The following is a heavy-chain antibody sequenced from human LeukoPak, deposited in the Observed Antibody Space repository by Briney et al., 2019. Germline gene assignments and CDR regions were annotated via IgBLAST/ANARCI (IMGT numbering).Heavy chain of an antibody. J-gene: IGHJ6*02. CDR1: GGSFSGYY. Sequence: SETLSLTCAVSGGSFSGYYWTWIRQPPGKGLEWIGEINHSGSANYNPSLMSRVTISLDTSKNQFSLKLSSVTAADTAVYYCARGAGMDVWGQGTTVTVSS. CDR3: ARGAGMDV. V-gene: IGHV4-34*01. CDR2: INHSGSA.